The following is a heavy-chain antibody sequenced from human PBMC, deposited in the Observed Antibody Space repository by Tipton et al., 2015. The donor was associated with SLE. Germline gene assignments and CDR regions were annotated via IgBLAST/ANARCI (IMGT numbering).Heavy chain of an antibody. J-gene: IGHJ4*02. CDR3: AKDPTMVQGVIMGGEFDY. CDR2: ISWNSGSK. D-gene: IGHD3-10*01. CDR1: GFTFHDYA. V-gene: IGHV3-9*01. Sequence: SLRLSCAASGFTFHDYAMHWVRQAPGKGLEWVSGISWNSGSKRYADSVKGRFTISRDNAKNSLYLQMNSLRAEDTALYYCAKDPTMVQGVIMGGEFDYWGQGTLVTVSS.